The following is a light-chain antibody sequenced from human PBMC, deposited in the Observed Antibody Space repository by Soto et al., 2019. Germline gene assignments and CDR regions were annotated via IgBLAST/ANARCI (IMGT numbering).Light chain of an antibody. CDR2: GNS. CDR3: QSYDSSLSGPVV. CDR1: SSNIGAGYD. Sequence: QLVLTQPPSMSGAPGQRVTISCTGSSSNIGAGYDVHWYQQLPGTAPKLLISGNSNRPSGVPDRFSGSKSGTSASLAITGLQAEDEADYYCQSYDSSLSGPVVFGGGTKLTVL. V-gene: IGLV1-40*01. J-gene: IGLJ2*01.